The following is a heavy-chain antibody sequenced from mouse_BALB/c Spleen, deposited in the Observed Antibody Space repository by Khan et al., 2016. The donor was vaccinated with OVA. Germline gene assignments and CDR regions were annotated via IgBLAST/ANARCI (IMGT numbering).Heavy chain of an antibody. CDR3: ARDRGPDYFDY. CDR2: IWAGGST. D-gene: IGHD3-3*01. Sequence: QVQLKESGPGLVAPSQSLSITCTVSGFSLTNYGVHWVRQPPGKGLEWLGVIWAGGSTNYNSALMSRLSISKDDSKSHVFLILNSLQTDDTAMYICARDRGPDYFDYWGQGTTLTVSS. V-gene: IGHV2-9*02. CDR1: GFSLTNYG. J-gene: IGHJ2*01.